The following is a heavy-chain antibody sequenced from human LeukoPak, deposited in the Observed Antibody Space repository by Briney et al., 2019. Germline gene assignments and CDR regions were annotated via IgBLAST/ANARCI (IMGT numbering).Heavy chain of an antibody. CDR1: GGTSSSYA. CDR2: MNPNSGYT. V-gene: IGHV1-8*02. Sequence: ASVKVSCKASGGTSSSYAISWVRQATGQGLECMGWMNPNSGYTGYAQKFQGRVTMTRNTSINTAYMELSNLRSEDTAVYYCATISSGWHSDEYWGQGTLVTVSS. D-gene: IGHD6-19*01. J-gene: IGHJ4*02. CDR3: ATISSGWHSDEY.